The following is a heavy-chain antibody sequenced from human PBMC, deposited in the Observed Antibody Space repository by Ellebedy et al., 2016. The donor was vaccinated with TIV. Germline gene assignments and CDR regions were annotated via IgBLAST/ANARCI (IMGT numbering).Heavy chain of an antibody. CDR3: ARIQGRDGYKLFDY. V-gene: IGHV2-70*11. CDR2: IDWDDDK. Sequence: SGPTLVKPTQTLTLNCTFSGFSLSTSGMCVSWIRQPPGKALEWLARIDWDDDKYYSTSLKTRLTISKDTSKNQVVRTMTNMDPVDTATYYCARIQGRDGYKLFDYWGQGTLVTVSS. J-gene: IGHJ4*02. D-gene: IGHD5-24*01. CDR1: GFSLSTSGMC.